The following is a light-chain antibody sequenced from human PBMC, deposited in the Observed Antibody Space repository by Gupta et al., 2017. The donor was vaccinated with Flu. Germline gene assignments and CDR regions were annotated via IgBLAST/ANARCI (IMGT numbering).Light chain of an antibody. CDR1: SSDVGRYNC. Sequence: QSALTPPPSVSGSPGPSGTVSCTGSSSDVGRYNCVSWYQQPPGTAPKLMIYEATNRPSGVPDRFSGSKSGTTASLTICGLQAEDEADYYCTSYKSSKTGVFGTGTKVTVL. CDR3: TSYKSSKTGV. J-gene: IGLJ1*01. CDR2: EAT. V-gene: IGLV2-18*02.